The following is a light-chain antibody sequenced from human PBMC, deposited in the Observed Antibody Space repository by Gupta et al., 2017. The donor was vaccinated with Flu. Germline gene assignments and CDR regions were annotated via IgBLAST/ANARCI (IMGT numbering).Light chain of an antibody. Sequence: DRVTITCRASQSVSSWLAWYQQKPGKAPKLLIYKASSLESGVPSRFSGSGSGTEFTLTISSLQPDDFATYYCQQYNYYPLTFGGGTKVEIK. CDR2: KAS. CDR1: QSVSSW. CDR3: QQYNYYPLT. J-gene: IGKJ4*01. V-gene: IGKV1-5*03.